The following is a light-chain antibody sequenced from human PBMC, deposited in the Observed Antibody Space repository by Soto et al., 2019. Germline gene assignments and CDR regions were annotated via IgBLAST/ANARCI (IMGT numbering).Light chain of an antibody. V-gene: IGKV3-20*01. CDR3: QQYGSSLFT. Sequence: EIVLTQSPGTLSLSPGERATLSCRASQRVSSSYLAWYQQKPGQAPGLLIYGASSRATGIPDRFSGSGSGTDFTLTISRLQPEDYAVNYCQQYGSSLFTFGPGTKVDIK. CDR2: GAS. CDR1: QRVSSSY. J-gene: IGKJ3*01.